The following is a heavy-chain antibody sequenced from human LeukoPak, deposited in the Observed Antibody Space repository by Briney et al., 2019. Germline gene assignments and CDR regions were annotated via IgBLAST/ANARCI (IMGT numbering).Heavy chain of an antibody. V-gene: IGHV1-18*01. Sequence: ASVKVSCMASGYSFISYDISWVRQAPGQGLEWMGWISVYNGYTNYAQKLQGRVTMTTDTSTSTAYMELRSLRSDDTAVYYCARSIQYDYWGQRTLVTVSS. J-gene: IGHJ4*02. CDR3: ARSIQYDY. CDR1: GYSFISYD. D-gene: IGHD4-11*01. CDR2: ISVYNGYT.